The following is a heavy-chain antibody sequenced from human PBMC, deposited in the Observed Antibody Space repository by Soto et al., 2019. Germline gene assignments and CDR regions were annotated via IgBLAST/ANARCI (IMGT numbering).Heavy chain of an antibody. D-gene: IGHD1-1*01. V-gene: IGHV3-23*01. CDR2: ISGSGGST. Sequence: PGGSLRLSCAASGFTFSSYAMSWVRQAPGKGLEWVSAISGSGGSTYYADSVKGRFTISRDNSKNTLYLQMNSLRAEDTAVYYCAKAGERTELEPANFDYWGQGTLVTVSS. CDR1: GFTFSSYA. CDR3: AKAGERTELEPANFDY. J-gene: IGHJ4*02.